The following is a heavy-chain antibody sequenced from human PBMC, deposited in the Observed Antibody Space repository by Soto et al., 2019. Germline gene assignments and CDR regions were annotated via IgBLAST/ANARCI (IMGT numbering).Heavy chain of an antibody. CDR1: GFTFDDYT. J-gene: IGHJ6*02. V-gene: IGHV3-43*01. Sequence: GGSLRLSCAASGFTFDDYTMHWVRQAPGKGLEWVSLISWDGGSTYYADSVKGRFTISRDNSKNSLYLQMNSLRTEDTALYYFAKNPAAPLGVDYYYYGMDVWGQGTTVTVSS. CDR2: ISWDGGST. CDR3: AKNPAAPLGVDYYYYGMDV.